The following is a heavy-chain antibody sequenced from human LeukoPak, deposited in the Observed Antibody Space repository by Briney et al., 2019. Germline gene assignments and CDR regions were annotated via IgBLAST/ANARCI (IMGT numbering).Heavy chain of an antibody. CDR2: IYHSGST. D-gene: IGHD2-2*02. V-gene: IGHV4-38-2*01. J-gene: IGHJ6*03. Sequence: SETLSLTCAVSGYSISSGYYWGWIRQPPGKGLEWIGSIYHSGSTYYNPSLKSRVTISVDTSKNQFSLKLSSVTAADTAVYYCARLGGYCSSTSCYRNYYYYMDVWGKGTTVTVSS. CDR3: ARLGGYCSSTSCYRNYYYYMDV. CDR1: GYSISSGYY.